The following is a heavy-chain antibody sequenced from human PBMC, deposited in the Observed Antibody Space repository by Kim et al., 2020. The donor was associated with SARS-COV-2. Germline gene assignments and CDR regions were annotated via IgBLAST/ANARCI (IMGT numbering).Heavy chain of an antibody. J-gene: IGHJ6*02. D-gene: IGHD1-26*01. Sequence: ADSVKGRFTISRDNSKNTLYLQMNSLRAEDTVVYYCAKGGASGSYSSLHVWGQGTTVIVSS. CDR3: AKGGASGSYSSLHV. V-gene: IGHV3-23*01.